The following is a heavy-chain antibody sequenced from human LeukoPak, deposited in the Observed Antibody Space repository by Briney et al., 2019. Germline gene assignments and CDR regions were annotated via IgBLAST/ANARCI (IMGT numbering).Heavy chain of an antibody. Sequence: SETLSLTCTVSGGSISSYYWSWIRQPPGKGLEWIGYIYYSGSTNYNPSLKSRVTISVDTSKNQFSLKLSSVTAADTAVYYCARAGYDILTGYYYWGQGTLVTVSS. CDR2: IYYSGST. CDR1: GGSISSYY. D-gene: IGHD3-9*01. V-gene: IGHV4-59*01. J-gene: IGHJ4*02. CDR3: ARAGYDILTGYYY.